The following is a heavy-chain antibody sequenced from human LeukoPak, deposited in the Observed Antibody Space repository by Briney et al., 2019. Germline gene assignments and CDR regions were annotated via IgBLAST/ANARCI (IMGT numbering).Heavy chain of an antibody. V-gene: IGHV1-8*01. J-gene: IGHJ6*02. D-gene: IGHD3-3*01. CDR1: GYTFTSYD. CDR2: MNPNSGNT. CDR3: ARRRSYYDFWSGYWGSYYYGADV. Sequence: ASVTVSCKASGYTFTSYDINWVRQAAGQGLEWMGWMNPNSGNTGYAQKFQGRVTMTRNTSISTAYMELSSLRSEDTAVYYCARRRSYYDFWSGYWGSYYYGADVWGQGTTVTVSS.